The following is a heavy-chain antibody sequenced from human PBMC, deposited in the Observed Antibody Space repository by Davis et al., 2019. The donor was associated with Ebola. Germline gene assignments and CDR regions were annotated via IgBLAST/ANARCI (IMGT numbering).Heavy chain of an antibody. J-gene: IGHJ4*02. CDR2: LHTASGHETK. V-gene: IGHV3-15*01. Sequence: GESLKISCAASGFAFSNAWMTWVRQAPGKGLEWVGRLHTASGHETKEYSAPVEGGFTISRDISKNLFYLQMNSLKTEDTAVYYCSAYYNGKGDIWGQGTLVTVSS. D-gene: IGHD3-10*01. CDR3: SAYYNGKGDI. CDR1: GFAFSNAW.